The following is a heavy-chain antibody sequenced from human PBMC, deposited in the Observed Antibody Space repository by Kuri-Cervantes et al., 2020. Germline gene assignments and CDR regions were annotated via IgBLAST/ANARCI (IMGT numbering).Heavy chain of an antibody. Sequence: LSLTCAASGFTFDDYAMHWVRQAPGKGLEWVSGISWNSGSIGYADSVKGRFTISRDNAKNSLYLQMNSLRAEDTALYYCAREVGTNWFDPWGQGTLVTVSS. CDR3: AREVGTNWFDP. CDR1: GFTFDDYA. V-gene: IGHV3-9*01. J-gene: IGHJ5*02. CDR2: ISWNSGSI.